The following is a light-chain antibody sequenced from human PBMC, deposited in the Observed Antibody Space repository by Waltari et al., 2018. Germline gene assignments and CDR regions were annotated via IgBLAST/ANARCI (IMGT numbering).Light chain of an antibody. J-gene: IGKJ4*01. V-gene: IGKV1-39*01. CDR1: QSIGNAY. CDR3: QHTYNNPPF. Sequence: DIQMTQSRASLSASVGDRVTITCRSSQSIGNAYLNWYQQKPGKAPKLLIYGASTLQIRVPSRCIGSGSGTDFTLTISSLQPEDFATCYCQHTYNNPPFFGGGTRVEI. CDR2: GAS.